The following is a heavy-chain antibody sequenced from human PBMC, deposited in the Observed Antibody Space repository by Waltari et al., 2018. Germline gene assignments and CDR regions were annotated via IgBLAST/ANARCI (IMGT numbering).Heavy chain of an antibody. Sequence: EVQLVESGGGLVQPGGSLRLSCAASGLIVSSTYMSWVRQAPGQGLEWVSVIYSGGSTHCADSGKGRFTISRDNSKNTLHLQMNSLRAEDTAVYYCARFTVTNFFDYWGQGTLVTVSS. CDR3: ARFTVTNFFDY. D-gene: IGHD4-17*01. J-gene: IGHJ4*02. CDR1: GLIVSSTY. V-gene: IGHV3-66*02. CDR2: IYSGGST.